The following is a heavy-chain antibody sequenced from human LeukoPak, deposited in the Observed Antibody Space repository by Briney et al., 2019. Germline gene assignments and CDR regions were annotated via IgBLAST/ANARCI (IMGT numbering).Heavy chain of an antibody. CDR2: ISTVSTYT. J-gene: IGHJ6*03. D-gene: IGHD6-25*01. Sequence: GGSLRLSCAASGFTFTDYSMTWVRQAPGKGLEWVSSISTVSTYTFYSDSVKGRFTISRDNRKNTLYLQMSSLSAEDTAVYYCARDGSGFYHYYYMDVWGRGTAVTVSS. CDR1: GFTFTDYS. V-gene: IGHV3-21*01. CDR3: ARDGSGFYHYYYMDV.